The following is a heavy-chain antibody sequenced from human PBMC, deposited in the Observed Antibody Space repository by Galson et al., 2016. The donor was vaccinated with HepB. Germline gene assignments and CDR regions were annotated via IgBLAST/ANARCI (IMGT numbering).Heavy chain of an antibody. CDR2: ISYDGSNK. V-gene: IGHV3-30-3*01. J-gene: IGHJ6*02. Sequence: SLRLSCAASGFTFNSYAMHWVRQAPGKGLEWVALISYDGSNKYYADSVKGRFTISRDNSKNTLYLQMNRLRVEDTAVYYCARDEAPLFRYYYYGMDVWGQGTTVTVSS. CDR3: ARDEAPLFRYYYYGMDV. D-gene: IGHD2/OR15-2a*01. CDR1: GFTFNSYA.